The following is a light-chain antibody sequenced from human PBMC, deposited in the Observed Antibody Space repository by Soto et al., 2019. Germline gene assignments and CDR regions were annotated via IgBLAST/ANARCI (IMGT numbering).Light chain of an antibody. CDR3: QQRSNWPT. CDR1: QSVNSDS. CDR2: RAF. V-gene: IGKV3D-20*02. Sequence: EIVLTQSPGTLSLSPGDRATLSCRASQSVNSDSLAWYQQKPGQGPRLLMYRAFSRATGIPDRFSGSGSGTDFTLTISRLEPEDFAVYYCQQRSNWPTFGQGTRLEIK. J-gene: IGKJ5*01.